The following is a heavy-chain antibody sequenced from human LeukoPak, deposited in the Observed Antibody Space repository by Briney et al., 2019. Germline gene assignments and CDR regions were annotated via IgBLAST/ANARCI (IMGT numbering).Heavy chain of an antibody. D-gene: IGHD1-1*01. CDR2: ISYDGSNK. CDR3: AKASARYYYFDN. V-gene: IGHV3-30*18. Sequence: GGSLRLSCAASGFTFSSYGMHWVRQAPGKGLEWVAVISYDGSNKYYADSVKGRFTISRDNSKNTLYLQMNSLRGEDTAVYYCAKASARYYYFDNWGQGTLVTVSS. J-gene: IGHJ4*02. CDR1: GFTFSSYG.